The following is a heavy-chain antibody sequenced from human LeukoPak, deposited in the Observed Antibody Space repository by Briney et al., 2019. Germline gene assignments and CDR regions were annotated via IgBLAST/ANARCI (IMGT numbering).Heavy chain of an antibody. CDR3: AREYYYDIRAFDI. CDR1: GFTVSSNY. Sequence: GGSLRLSCAASGFTVSSNYMSWVRQAPGKGLEWVSVIYSGGSTYYADSVKGRFTISRDNSKNALYLQMNSLRAEDTAVYYCAREYYYDIRAFDIWGQGTMVTVSS. V-gene: IGHV3-53*01. J-gene: IGHJ3*02. CDR2: IYSGGST. D-gene: IGHD3-22*01.